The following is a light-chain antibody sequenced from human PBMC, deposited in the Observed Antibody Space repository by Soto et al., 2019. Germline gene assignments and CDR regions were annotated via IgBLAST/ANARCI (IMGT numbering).Light chain of an antibody. CDR3: RSYTSSSTYV. CDR2: DVS. J-gene: IGLJ1*01. V-gene: IGLV2-14*01. Sequence: QSALTQPASVSGSPGQSITISCTGTSSDVGGYNYVSWYQQHPGKAPKLMIYDVSNRPSGVSNRFSGSKSGNTASLTISWLQAEDEADYYCRSYTSSSTYVFGTGSKGTVL. CDR1: SSDVGGYNY.